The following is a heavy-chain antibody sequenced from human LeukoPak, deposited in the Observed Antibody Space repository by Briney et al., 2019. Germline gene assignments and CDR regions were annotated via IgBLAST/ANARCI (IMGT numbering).Heavy chain of an antibody. CDR1: GFTFRTYA. J-gene: IGHJ6*03. V-gene: IGHV3-23*01. CDR3: AKDIVATTSAYYYYMDV. Sequence: GGSLRLSCAASGFTFRTYAMSWVRQAPGKGLEWVSAISGSGGSTYYADSVKGRFTISRDNSKNTLYLQMSSLRVEDTAVYYCAKDIVATTSAYYYYMDVWGKGTTVTVSS. CDR2: ISGSGGST. D-gene: IGHD5-12*01.